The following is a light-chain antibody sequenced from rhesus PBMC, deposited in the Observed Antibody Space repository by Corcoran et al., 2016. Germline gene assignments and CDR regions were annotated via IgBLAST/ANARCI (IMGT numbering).Light chain of an antibody. CDR3: SSYAYGGTYI. V-gene: IGLV2S4*01. J-gene: IGLJ1*01. CDR2: EVT. CDR1: SNDIGFYNR. Sequence: QAAPTQSPSVSGSPGQSVTISCTGTSNDIGFYNRFSWYQQHPDKAPKLIIYEVTKRPSGVSDRFSGSKSGNTASLTVSGLHAEDEADYYGSSYAYGGTYIFGAGTRLTVL.